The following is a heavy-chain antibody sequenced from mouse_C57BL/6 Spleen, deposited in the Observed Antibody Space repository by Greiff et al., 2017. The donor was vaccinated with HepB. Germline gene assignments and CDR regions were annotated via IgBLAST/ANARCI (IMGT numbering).Heavy chain of an antibody. CDR1: GYSITSGYY. Sequence: VQLKQSGPGLVKPSQSLSLTCSVTGYSITSGYYWNWIRQFPGNKLEWMGYISYDGSNNYNPSLKNRISITRDTSKNQFFLKLNSVTTEDTATYYCARRTTVVPYYFDYWGQGTTLTVSS. CDR2: ISYDGSN. D-gene: IGHD1-1*01. J-gene: IGHJ2*01. CDR3: ARRTTVVPYYFDY. V-gene: IGHV3-6*01.